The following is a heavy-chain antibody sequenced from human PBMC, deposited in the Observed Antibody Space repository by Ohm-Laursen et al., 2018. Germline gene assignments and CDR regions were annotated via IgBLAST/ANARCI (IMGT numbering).Heavy chain of an antibody. CDR1: GYSFSDYH. Sequence: ASVKVSCKASGYSFSDYHIHWVRQVPGQGLEWMGWINPNSGGTNYAQKFQGRVTMTRDTSISTAYMELSRLRSDDTAVYYCARSTPLDYYYGMDVWGQGTTVTVSS. CDR3: ARSTPLDYYYGMDV. CDR2: INPNSGGT. V-gene: IGHV1-2*02. J-gene: IGHJ6*02.